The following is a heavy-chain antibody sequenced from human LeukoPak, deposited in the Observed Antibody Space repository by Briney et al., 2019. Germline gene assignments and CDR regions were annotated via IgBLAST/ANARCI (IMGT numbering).Heavy chain of an antibody. CDR3: ATLGEYYDTSGYYYN. D-gene: IGHD3-22*01. CDR1: GGSFSGFY. CDR2: INHSGST. V-gene: IGHV4-34*01. Sequence: SETLSLTCAVYGGSFSGFYWSWIRQPPGKGLEWIGEINHSGSTYYNPSLKSRVTISVDTSTKQFSLKVTSVTAADTAVYYCATLGEYYDTSGYYYNWGQGTLVTVSS. J-gene: IGHJ4*02.